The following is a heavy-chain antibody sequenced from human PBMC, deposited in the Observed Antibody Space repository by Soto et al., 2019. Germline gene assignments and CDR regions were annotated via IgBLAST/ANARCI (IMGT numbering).Heavy chain of an antibody. Sequence: ASVKVSCKASGYTFTGYYMHWVRQAPGQGLEWMGWINPNSGGTNYAQKFQGWVTMTRDTSISTAYMELSRLRSDDTAVYYCARGPPPYYCGSGPWFDPWGQRTLVTVSA. CDR3: ARGPPPYYCGSGPWFDP. V-gene: IGHV1-2*04. CDR1: GYTFTGYY. CDR2: INPNSGGT. J-gene: IGHJ5*02. D-gene: IGHD3-10*01.